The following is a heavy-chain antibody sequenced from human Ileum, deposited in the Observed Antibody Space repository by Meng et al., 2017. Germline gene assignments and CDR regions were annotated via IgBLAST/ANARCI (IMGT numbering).Heavy chain of an antibody. CDR3: ARYYYDSSGVTWFNP. J-gene: IGHJ5*02. CDR1: GDSISSGDHY. V-gene: IGHV4-31*03. CDR2: FYFSGST. D-gene: IGHD3-22*01. Sequence: VPLQESGPGLVKPSQTLSLTCTVSGDSISSGDHYWTWSRQHPGKGLEWIGYFYFSGSTYYNPSLKSRVSISVDTSKNQFSLRMSSVTAADTAVYYCARYYYDSSGVTWFNPWGQGTLVTVSS.